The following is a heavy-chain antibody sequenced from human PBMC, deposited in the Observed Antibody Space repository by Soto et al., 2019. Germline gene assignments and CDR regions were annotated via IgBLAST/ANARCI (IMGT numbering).Heavy chain of an antibody. V-gene: IGHV3-7*01. J-gene: IGHJ3*02. D-gene: IGHD3-16*01. Sequence: GGSVRLSCAASGFTFSSYWMSWVRQAPGKGLEWVANIKQDGSEKYYVDSVKGRFTISRDNAKNSLYLQMNSLRAEDTAVYYCARGYYDYIWGSYSGAFDIWGQGTMVTVSS. CDR3: ARGYYDYIWGSYSGAFDI. CDR1: GFTFSSYW. CDR2: IKQDGSEK.